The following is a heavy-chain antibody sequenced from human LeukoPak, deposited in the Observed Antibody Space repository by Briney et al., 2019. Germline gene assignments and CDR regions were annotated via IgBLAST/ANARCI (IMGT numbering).Heavy chain of an antibody. CDR2: IYYSGST. V-gene: IGHV4-59*08. J-gene: IGHJ4*02. CDR1: GGSISSYY. CDR3: ARQEIRCSSTSCYWTGFDY. D-gene: IGHD2-2*01. Sequence: SETLSLTCTVSGGSISSYYWSWIRQPPGKGLEWIGYIYYSGSTNYNPSLKSRVTISVDTSKNQFSLKLSSVTAADTAVYYCARQEIRCSSTSCYWTGFDYWGQGTLVTVSS.